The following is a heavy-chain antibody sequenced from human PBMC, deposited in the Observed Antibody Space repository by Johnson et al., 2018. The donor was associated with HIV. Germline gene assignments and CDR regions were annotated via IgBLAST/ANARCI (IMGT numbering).Heavy chain of an antibody. Sequence: VQLVESGGGVVQPGGSLRLSCAASGFTFSSSAMHWVHQAPGKGLEWVSVIYSGGSTHYAASVKGRFNMSRDNSKNTRYLQMNSLRGEETAVYYCARARRVVIGPDGFDIWGQGTMVTVSS. CDR2: IYSGGST. V-gene: IGHV3-NL1*01. D-gene: IGHD3-22*01. CDR3: ARARRVVIGPDGFDI. J-gene: IGHJ3*02. CDR1: GFTFSSSA.